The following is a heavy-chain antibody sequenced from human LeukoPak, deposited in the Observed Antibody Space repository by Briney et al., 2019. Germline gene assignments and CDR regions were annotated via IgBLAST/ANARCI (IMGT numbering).Heavy chain of an antibody. V-gene: IGHV4-38-2*02. CDR2: IYHSGST. J-gene: IGHJ5*02. CDR1: GYSISSGYY. Sequence: SETLSLTCTVSGYSISSGYYWGWIRQPPGKGLEWIGSIYHSGSTCCNPSLKSRVTISVDTSKNQFSLKLNSVTAADTAVYYCARADFYWSWFDPWGQGTLVTVSS. CDR3: ARADFYWSWFDP. D-gene: IGHD3-3*01.